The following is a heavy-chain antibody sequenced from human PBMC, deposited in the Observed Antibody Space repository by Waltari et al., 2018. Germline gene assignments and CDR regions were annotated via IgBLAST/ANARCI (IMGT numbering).Heavy chain of an antibody. J-gene: IGHJ3*02. Sequence: QVQLQESGPGLVKPSETLSLTCAASGYSISSGYYWGWIRQPPGKGLEWIGSIYHSGSTYYNPSRKSVVTISVDTSKNQFSLILSSVTAADTAVYYCARKGRDSSSSRKAFDIWGQGTMVTVSS. D-gene: IGHD6-6*01. V-gene: IGHV4-38-2*01. CDR3: ARKGRDSSSSRKAFDI. CDR2: IYHSGST. CDR1: GYSISSGYY.